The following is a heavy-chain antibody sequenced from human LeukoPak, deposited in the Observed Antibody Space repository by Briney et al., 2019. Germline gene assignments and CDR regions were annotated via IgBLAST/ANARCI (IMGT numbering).Heavy chain of an antibody. CDR1: GGSFSGYY. CDR2: INHSGST. Sequence: YPSETLSLTCAVYGGSFSGYYWSWIRQPPGKGLEWIGEINHSGSTNYNPSLKSRVTISVDTSKNQFSLKLSSVTAADTAVYYCARHRLRYFAIPKGHYYDSSGRNAFDIWGQGTMVTVSS. CDR3: ARHRLRYFAIPKGHYYDSSGRNAFDI. V-gene: IGHV4-34*01. D-gene: IGHD3-22*01. J-gene: IGHJ3*02.